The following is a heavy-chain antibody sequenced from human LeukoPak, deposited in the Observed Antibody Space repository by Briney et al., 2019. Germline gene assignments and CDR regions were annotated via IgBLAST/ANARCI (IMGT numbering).Heavy chain of an antibody. V-gene: IGHV1-18*01. D-gene: IGHD2-2*01. Sequence: GASVKVSCKASGYTFTSYGISWVRQAPGQGLEWMGWISTYNADTNYAQKLQGRVTMTADTSTSTTYMELRSLRSDDTAVYYCALIPYCTTATCYYFDYWGQGTLVTVSS. CDR2: ISTYNADT. J-gene: IGHJ4*02. CDR1: GYTFTSYG. CDR3: ALIPYCTTATCYYFDY.